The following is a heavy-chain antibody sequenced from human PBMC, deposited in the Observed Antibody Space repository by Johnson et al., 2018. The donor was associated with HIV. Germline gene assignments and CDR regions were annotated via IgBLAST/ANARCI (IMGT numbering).Heavy chain of an antibody. D-gene: IGHD3-16*01. J-gene: IGHJ3*02. V-gene: IGHV3-13*01. Sequence: VQLMESGGGVVQPGMSLRLSCAASGFTFSTYDMHWVRQTTGKRLEWVSAIGTAGDTYYADSVKGRFTISRDNSKNTLYLQMNSLRAEDTAVYYCAKPMGGDDAFDIWGQGTTVTVSS. CDR2: IGTAGDT. CDR1: GFTFSTYD. CDR3: AKPMGGDDAFDI.